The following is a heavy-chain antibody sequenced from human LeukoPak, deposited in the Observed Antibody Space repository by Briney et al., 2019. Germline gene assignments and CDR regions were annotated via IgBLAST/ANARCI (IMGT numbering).Heavy chain of an antibody. CDR1: GGSIGSYY. CDR3: ARVTVPRYNWFDP. D-gene: IGHD2-21*02. Sequence: PSETLSLTCSVSGGSIGSYYWTWIRQSAGKGPEWIGRIHSSGSTNYNPSLKSRVNMSVDTSKNQFSLKLNSVTAADTAVYYCARVTVPRYNWFDPWGQGTLVTVSS. V-gene: IGHV4-4*07. CDR2: IHSSGST. J-gene: IGHJ5*02.